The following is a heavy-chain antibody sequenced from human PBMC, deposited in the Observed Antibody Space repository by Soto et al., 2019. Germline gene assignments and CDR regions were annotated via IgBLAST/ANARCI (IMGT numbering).Heavy chain of an antibody. CDR3: ARESGWLLFSDYYYGMDV. CDR1: GFTFSSYS. CDR2: TSSSSSYI. J-gene: IGHJ6*02. Sequence: GGSLRLSCAASGFTFSSYSMNWVRQAPGKGLEWVSSTSSSSSYIYYADSVKGRFTIPRDNAKNSLYLQMNSLRAEDTAVYYCARESGWLLFSDYYYGMDVWGQGTTVTVSS. D-gene: IGHD3-3*01. V-gene: IGHV3-21*01.